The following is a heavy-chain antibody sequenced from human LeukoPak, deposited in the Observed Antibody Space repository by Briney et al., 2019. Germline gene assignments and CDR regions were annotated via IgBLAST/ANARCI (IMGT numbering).Heavy chain of an antibody. CDR1: GGSISSYY. CDR2: IYYSGST. Sequence: SETLSLTCTVSGGSISSYYWSWIRQPPGKGLEWIGYIYYSGSTNYNPSLKSRVTISVDTSKNQFSLKLSSVTAADTAVYYCARATAAAAGFLGYWGQGTLVTVSS. CDR3: ARATAAAAGFLGY. V-gene: IGHV4-59*01. J-gene: IGHJ4*02. D-gene: IGHD6-13*01.